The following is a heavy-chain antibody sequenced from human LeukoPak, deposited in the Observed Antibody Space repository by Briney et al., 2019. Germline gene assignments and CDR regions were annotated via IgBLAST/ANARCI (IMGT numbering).Heavy chain of an antibody. Sequence: GGSLRLSCAASGFTFSNYAMTWVRQAPGRGLECVSVISASGSSTDYADSVKGRFTISRDNSKNMVFLQMKSLRAEDTAVYYCAKVVGTGTTPTDYWGQGTLVTVSS. V-gene: IGHV3-23*01. D-gene: IGHD1-1*01. CDR3: AKVVGTGTTPTDY. CDR2: ISASGSST. J-gene: IGHJ4*02. CDR1: GFTFSNYA.